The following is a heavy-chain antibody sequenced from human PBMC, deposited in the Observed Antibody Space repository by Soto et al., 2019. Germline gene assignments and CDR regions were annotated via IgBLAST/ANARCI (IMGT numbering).Heavy chain of an antibody. V-gene: IGHV4-39*01. D-gene: IGHD1-1*01. J-gene: IGHJ4*02. CDR2: IYYSGST. Sequence: ASETPSLTYAVSGGSLSRSYSYLGRHPHPPGKGLEWIGSIYYSGSTYYNPSLKSRVTISVDTSKNQFSLKLRSVTAADTAVYYCVRHKNGLNVYFDFWGQGTLVTVSS. CDR1: GGSLSRSYSY. CDR3: VRHKNGLNVYFDF.